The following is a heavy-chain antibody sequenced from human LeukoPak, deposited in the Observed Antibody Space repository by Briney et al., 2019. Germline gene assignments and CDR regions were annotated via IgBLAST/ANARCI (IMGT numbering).Heavy chain of an antibody. CDR2: IIPIFGTA. Sequence: SVKVSCKASGGTFSSYAISWVRQAPGQGLEWMGGIIPIFGTANYAQKFQGRDTITTDESTSTAYMELSSLRSEDTAVYYCARSAYYYDSSGYYYSNYYYYYMDVWGKGTTVTVSS. CDR1: GGTFSSYA. J-gene: IGHJ6*03. V-gene: IGHV1-69*05. CDR3: ARSAYYYDSSGYYYSNYYYYYMDV. D-gene: IGHD3-22*01.